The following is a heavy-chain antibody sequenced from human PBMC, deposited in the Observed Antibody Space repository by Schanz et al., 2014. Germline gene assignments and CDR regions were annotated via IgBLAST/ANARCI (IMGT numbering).Heavy chain of an antibody. CDR3: ASRLTVKAFGL. V-gene: IGHV3-53*01. CDR2: VHTGGRT. CDR1: GFSVSGNY. Sequence: EVQLVESRGVLVQPGGSLRLSCAVSGFSVSGNYFSWVRQAPGKGLEFVSMVHTGGRTDYADSVKGRFTISRDNSKNAVFLQMNNLRTEDTAAYFCASRLTVKAFGLWGQGTMVTVS. J-gene: IGHJ3*01.